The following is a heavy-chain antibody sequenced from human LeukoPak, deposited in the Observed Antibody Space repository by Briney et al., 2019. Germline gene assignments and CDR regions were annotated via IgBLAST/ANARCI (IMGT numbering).Heavy chain of an antibody. V-gene: IGHV3-30*03. CDR1: GFTFSSYG. Sequence: GGSLRLSCAASGFTFSSYGMHWVRQAPGKGLEWVAVISYDGSNKYYADSVKGRFTISRDNSKNTLYLQMNSLRAEDTAVYYCALTSGSGSYYYFDYWGQGTLVTVSS. CDR3: ALTSGSGSYYYFDY. D-gene: IGHD1-26*01. J-gene: IGHJ4*02. CDR2: ISYDGSNK.